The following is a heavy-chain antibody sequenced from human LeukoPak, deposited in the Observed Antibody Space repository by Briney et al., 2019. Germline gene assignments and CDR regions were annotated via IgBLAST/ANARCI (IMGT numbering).Heavy chain of an antibody. CDR2: ITWDGGST. D-gene: IGHD3-10*01. CDR3: AKERIQMGSGTYRRPLGMDV. CDR1: GPTFDDYA. J-gene: IGHJ6*04. Sequence: GGSLRLSCAASGPTFDDYAMHWVRQAPGKGLEWVSLITWDGGSTYYADSVKGRFTISRDNNKNSLYLQMDSLRPEDTALYYCAKERIQMGSGTYRRPLGMDVGGKGTTVTVSS. V-gene: IGHV3-43D*04.